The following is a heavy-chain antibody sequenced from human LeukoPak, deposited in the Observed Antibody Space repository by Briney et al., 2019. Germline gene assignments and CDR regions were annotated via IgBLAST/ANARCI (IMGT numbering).Heavy chain of an antibody. V-gene: IGHV3-11*01. CDR2: TRNSDNNM. Sequence: GGSLRLSCAASGFTFSDYNMGWMRQAPGKGLEWVSYTRNSDNNMFYADSVKGRFTISRDNAKYSVYLQMNSLRAEDTAVYYCARRIVGDGSHAFDIWGQGTMVTVSS. CDR3: ARRIVGDGSHAFDI. J-gene: IGHJ3*02. D-gene: IGHD6-19*01. CDR1: GFTFSDYN.